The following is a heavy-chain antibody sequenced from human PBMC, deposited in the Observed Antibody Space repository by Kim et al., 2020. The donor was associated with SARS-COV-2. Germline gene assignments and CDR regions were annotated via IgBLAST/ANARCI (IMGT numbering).Heavy chain of an antibody. V-gene: IGHV3-11*04. J-gene: IGHJ3*02. Sequence: ADSVKGRFTISRDNAKNSLYLQMNSLRAEDTAVYYCARVDYGTPLGAFDIWGQGTMVTVSS. CDR3: ARVDYGTPLGAFDI. D-gene: IGHD4-17*01.